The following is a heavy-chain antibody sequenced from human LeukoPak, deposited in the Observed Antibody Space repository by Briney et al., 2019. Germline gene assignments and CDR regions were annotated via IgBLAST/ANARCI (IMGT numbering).Heavy chain of an antibody. CDR3: TTVTLRPVGL. CDR2: IKSKTDGGTT. J-gene: IGHJ4*02. D-gene: IGHD3-10*01. CDR1: GFSFSKAW. Sequence: GGSLRLSCAASGFSFSKAWMSWVRQAPGKGLEWVGRIKSKTDGGTTDYAAPVKGRFTISRDDSKNTLFLQVNSLKIEDTAVYYCTTVTLRPVGLWGQGTLVTVSS. V-gene: IGHV3-15*05.